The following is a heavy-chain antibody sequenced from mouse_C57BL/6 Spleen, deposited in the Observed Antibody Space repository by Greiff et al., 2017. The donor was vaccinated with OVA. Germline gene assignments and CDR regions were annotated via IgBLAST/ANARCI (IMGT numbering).Heavy chain of an antibody. V-gene: IGHV1-59*01. D-gene: IGHD2-3*01. Sequence: QVQLQQPGAELVRPGTSVKLSCKASGYTFTSYWMPWVKQRPGQGLEWIGVIDPSDSYTNYNQKFKGKATLTVDTSSSTAYMQLSSLTSEDSAVYYCARSEDGYYTDYWGQGTTLTVSS. CDR3: ARSEDGYYTDY. CDR2: IDPSDSYT. CDR1: GYTFTSYW. J-gene: IGHJ2*01.